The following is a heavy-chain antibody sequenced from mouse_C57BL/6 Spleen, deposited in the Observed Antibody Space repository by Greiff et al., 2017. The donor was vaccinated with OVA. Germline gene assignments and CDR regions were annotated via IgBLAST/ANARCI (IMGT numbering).Heavy chain of an antibody. CDR2: ISYSGST. V-gene: IGHV3-8*01. CDR1: GYSITSDY. Sequence: EVKLMESGPGLAKPSQTLSLTCSVTGYSITSDYWNWIRKFPGNKLEYMGYISYSGSTYYNPSLKSRISITRDTSKNQYSLQLNAVTTEDTATYECAGDRSTAVVAHWYFDVWGTGTTVTVSS. J-gene: IGHJ1*03. D-gene: IGHD1-1*01. CDR3: AGDRSTAVVAHWYFDV.